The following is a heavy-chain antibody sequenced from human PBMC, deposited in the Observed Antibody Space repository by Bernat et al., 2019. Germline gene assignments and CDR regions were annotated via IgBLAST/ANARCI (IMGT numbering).Heavy chain of an antibody. Sequence: EVQLVESGGGLVQPGGSLKLSCAASGFTFSGSAMHWVRQASGKGLEWVGRIRSKANSYATAYAASVKGRFTISRDDSKNTAYLQMNSLKTEDTAVYYCIILWFGESRPDAFDIWGQGTMVTVSS. CDR2: IRSKANSYAT. D-gene: IGHD3-10*01. J-gene: IGHJ3*02. V-gene: IGHV3-73*02. CDR3: IILWFGESRPDAFDI. CDR1: GFTFSGSA.